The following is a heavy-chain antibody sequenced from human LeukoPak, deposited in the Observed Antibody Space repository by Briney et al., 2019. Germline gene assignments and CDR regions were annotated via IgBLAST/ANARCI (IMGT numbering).Heavy chain of an antibody. D-gene: IGHD3-10*01. CDR2: IRNDGSNI. J-gene: IGHJ4*02. Sequence: GGSLRLSCAASGFTFSSYAMHWVREAPGKGLELVAFIRNDGSNINYADSVKGRFIISRDNSKNRLYLQMNSLRAEDTAVYYCAKGAHYFGSGSFRRGPYFDYWGQGTLVTVSS. CDR3: AKGAHYFGSGSFRRGPYFDY. V-gene: IGHV3-30*02. CDR1: GFTFSSYA.